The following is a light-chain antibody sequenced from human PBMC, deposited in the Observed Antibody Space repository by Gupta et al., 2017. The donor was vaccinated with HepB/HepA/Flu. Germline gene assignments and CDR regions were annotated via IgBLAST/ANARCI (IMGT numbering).Light chain of an antibody. Sequence: QSALTQPASVTGCPEQHDTIPCTSTCSDVGSYNFVSWYQQHPGKAPKLMIYDVSNRPSGVSNRFSCSKSGNTASLTISGLQAEDEADYYCSSYTRSSTLIFGGWTKLTVL. CDR2: DVS. V-gene: IGLV2-14*01. J-gene: IGLJ2*01. CDR1: CSDVGSYNF. CDR3: SSYTRSSTLI.